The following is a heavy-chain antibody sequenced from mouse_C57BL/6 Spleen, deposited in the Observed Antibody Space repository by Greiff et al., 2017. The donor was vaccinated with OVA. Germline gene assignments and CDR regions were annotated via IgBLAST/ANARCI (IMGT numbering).Heavy chain of an antibody. Sequence: EVKLEESGPGLVKPSQSLSLTCSVTGYSITSGYYWNWIRQFPGNKLEWMGYISYDGSNNYNPSLKNRISITRDTSKNQFFLKLNSVTTEDTATYYCAKERGYYYGSSSYYAMDYWGQGTSVTVSS. J-gene: IGHJ4*01. D-gene: IGHD1-1*01. CDR3: AKERGYYYGSSSYYAMDY. CDR1: GYSITSGYY. CDR2: ISYDGSN. V-gene: IGHV3-6*01.